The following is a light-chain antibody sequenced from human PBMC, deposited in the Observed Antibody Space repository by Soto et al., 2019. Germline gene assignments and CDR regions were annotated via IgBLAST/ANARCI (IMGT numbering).Light chain of an antibody. CDR3: MQATDCPHT. CDR1: QSLLYSDGNTY. J-gene: IGKJ2*01. V-gene: IGKV2-30*01. CDR2: KVS. Sequence: DVVMTQSPLSLPVILGQPASISCRSRQSLLYSDGNTYVSWFHQMPGQCPRRLVYKVSHRDSSVPDRFSGSGSGTYFTLKISRVEAEDIGVSFCMQATDCPHTFGQGTKLEL.